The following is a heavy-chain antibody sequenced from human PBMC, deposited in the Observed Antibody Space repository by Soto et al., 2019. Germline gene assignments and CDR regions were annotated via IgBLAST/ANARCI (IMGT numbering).Heavy chain of an antibody. CDR1: GFTFSSYS. J-gene: IGHJ4*02. V-gene: IGHV3-48*01. CDR3: ARAQASPYYDILTGYYLPGHFDY. D-gene: IGHD3-9*01. CDR2: ISSSSSTI. Sequence: HPGGSLRLSCAASGFTFSSYSMNWVRQAPGKGLEWVSYISSSSSTIYYADSVKGRFTISRDNAKNSLYLQMNSLRAEDTAVYYCARAQASPYYDILTGYYLPGHFDYWGQGTLVTVSS.